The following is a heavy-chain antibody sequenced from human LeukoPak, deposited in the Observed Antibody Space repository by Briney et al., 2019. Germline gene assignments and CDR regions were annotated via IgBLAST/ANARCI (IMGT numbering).Heavy chain of an antibody. Sequence: SETLSLTCTVSGGSISSGDYYWSWIRQPPGKGLEWIAYMYYSGSTYYNPSLKSRVTMTADTSKNQLSLKLSSVTAADTAVYYCARPYYYDSRIDPWGQGILVTVSS. CDR2: MYYSGST. D-gene: IGHD3-22*01. CDR1: GGSISSGDYY. CDR3: ARPYYYDSRIDP. J-gene: IGHJ5*02. V-gene: IGHV4-30-4*01.